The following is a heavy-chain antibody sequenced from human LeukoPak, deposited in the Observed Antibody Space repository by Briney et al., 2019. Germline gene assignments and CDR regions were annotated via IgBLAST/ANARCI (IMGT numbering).Heavy chain of an antibody. D-gene: IGHD3-10*01. CDR1: GGSISRSY. CDR2: IYYSGSGST. CDR3: ARLGGRGYYFDY. J-gene: IGHJ4*02. V-gene: IGHV4-59*08. Sequence: SETLSLTCAVTGGSISRSYWSWIRQPPGKGLECIGYIYYSGSGSTTYNPSLKSRVIISVDTSKNQFSLKLRSVTAADTAVYYCARLGGRGYYFDYWGQGTLVTVSS.